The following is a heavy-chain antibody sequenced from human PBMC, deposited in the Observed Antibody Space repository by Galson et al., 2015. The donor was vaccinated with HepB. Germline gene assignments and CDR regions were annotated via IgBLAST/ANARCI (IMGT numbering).Heavy chain of an antibody. V-gene: IGHV6-1*01. CDR1: GDSVSSNSAA. CDR2: TYYRSKWYN. Sequence: CAISGDSVSSNSAAWNWIRQSPSRGLEWLGRTYYRSKWYNDYAVSVKSRITINPDTSKNQFSLQLNSVTPEDTAVYYCARGLSGWTPVYYHYGMDVWGHGTTVTVSS. CDR3: ARGLSGWTPVYYHYGMDV. J-gene: IGHJ6*02. D-gene: IGHD6-19*01.